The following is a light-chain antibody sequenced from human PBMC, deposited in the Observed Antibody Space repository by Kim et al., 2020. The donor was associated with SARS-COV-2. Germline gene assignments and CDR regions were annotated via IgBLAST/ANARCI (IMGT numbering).Light chain of an antibody. J-gene: IGLJ2*01. CDR1: KLGDKY. CDR3: QAWDSSTVV. V-gene: IGLV3-1*01. CDR2: QDS. Sequence: VSPGQTASITCSGDKLGDKYACWYQQKPGQSPVLVIYQDSKRPSGIPERFSGSNSENTATLTISGTQAMDEADYYCQAWDSSTVVFGGGTKLTVL.